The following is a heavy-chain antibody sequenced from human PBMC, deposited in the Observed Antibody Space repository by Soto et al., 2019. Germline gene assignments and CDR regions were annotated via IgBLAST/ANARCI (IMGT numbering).Heavy chain of an antibody. V-gene: IGHV1-69*01. CDR2: IVPIFGTA. CDR3: AREGGTYSLDS. Sequence: QLVQSGAEVKKPGSSVKVSCKASGGTFSNSGISWVRQAPGQGLEWMGGIVPIFGTANYAQRFRGRATITADESTNTAYLDLSSLRSGDTAVYYCAREGGTYSLDSWGQGTLVTVSS. CDR1: GGTFSNSG. D-gene: IGHD2-15*01. J-gene: IGHJ4*02.